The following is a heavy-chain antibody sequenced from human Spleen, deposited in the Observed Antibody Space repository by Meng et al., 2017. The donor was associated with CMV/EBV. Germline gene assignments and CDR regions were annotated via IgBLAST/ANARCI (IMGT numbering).Heavy chain of an antibody. Sequence: ASGGTFTNYAIAWVRQAPGQGLEWMGGIVPPSGDTNYAQKFQGRVTITTDEFTTTAYMELTSLRSEDTAVYYCAREAKRAGYYSAYDSWGRGTLVPSPQ. CDR2: IVPPSGDT. CDR1: GGTFTNYA. V-gene: IGHV1-69*05. D-gene: IGHD3-9*01. CDR3: AREAKRAGYYSAYDS. J-gene: IGHJ4*02.